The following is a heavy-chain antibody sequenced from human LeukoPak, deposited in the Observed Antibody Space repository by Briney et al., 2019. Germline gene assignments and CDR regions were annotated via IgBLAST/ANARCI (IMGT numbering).Heavy chain of an antibody. CDR1: GGPFSGYY. CDR2: INHSGST. Sequence: SETLSLTCGVYGGPFSGYYWSWIRQPPGKGLEWIGEINHSGSTNYNPSLKSRVTISVDTSKNQFSLKLTSVTAADTAVYYCAIVGSTFWFDPWGQGTLVTVYS. J-gene: IGHJ5*02. D-gene: IGHD1-26*01. CDR3: AIVGSTFWFDP. V-gene: IGHV4-34*01.